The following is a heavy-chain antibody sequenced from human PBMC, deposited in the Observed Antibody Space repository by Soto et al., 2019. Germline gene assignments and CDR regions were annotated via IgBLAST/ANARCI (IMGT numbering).Heavy chain of an antibody. J-gene: IGHJ4*02. Sequence: QITLKESGPTLVKPTQTLTLTCTFSGFSLSTSRVGVGWIRQPPGKALEGLVIIYWDDDKRYSPSLRSRLTLSKDTSKNQVVLIMTNVDPEDTATYFGAHRRIGVCQWNYGDFDYWGQGILVTVSS. CDR3: AHRRIGVCQWNYGDFDY. V-gene: IGHV2-5*02. D-gene: IGHD3-3*01. CDR1: GFSLSTSRVG. CDR2: IYWDDDK.